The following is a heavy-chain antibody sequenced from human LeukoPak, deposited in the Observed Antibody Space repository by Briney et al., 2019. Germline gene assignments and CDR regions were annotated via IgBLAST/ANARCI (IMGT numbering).Heavy chain of an antibody. Sequence: SQTLSLTCAISGDSVSSNSVAWNWTRQSPSRGLEWLGSTYYRSKWYNHYAVSVKSRITINPDTSKNQFSLQLNSVTPEDTAVYYCARDPRIAPDMNFDYWGQGTLVTVSS. CDR1: GDSVSSNSVA. CDR2: TYYRSKWYN. CDR3: ARDPRIAPDMNFDY. J-gene: IGHJ4*02. D-gene: IGHD6-13*01. V-gene: IGHV6-1*01.